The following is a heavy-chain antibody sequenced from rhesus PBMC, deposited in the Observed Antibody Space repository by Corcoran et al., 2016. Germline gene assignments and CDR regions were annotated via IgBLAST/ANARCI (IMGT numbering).Heavy chain of an antibody. CDR3: ASYNWKGGAFDF. CDR2: IYGSGSST. D-gene: IGHD1-26*01. CDR1: GGSISSSY. V-gene: IGHV4-169*02. J-gene: IGHJ3*01. Sequence: QLQLQESGPGLVKPSETLSVTCAVSGGSISSSYWSWIRQAPGKGLEWIGYIYGSGSSTNYNPSLKSRVTLSVDTSKNQLSLKLSSVTAADTAVYYCASYNWKGGAFDFWGQGLRVTVSS.